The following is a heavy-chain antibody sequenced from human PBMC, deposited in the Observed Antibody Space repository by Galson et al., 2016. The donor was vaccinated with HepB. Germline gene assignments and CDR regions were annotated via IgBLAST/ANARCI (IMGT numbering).Heavy chain of an antibody. CDR2: IRSKANNYAT. CDR1: GFTFSGSA. D-gene: IGHD6-19*01. V-gene: IGHV3-73*01. J-gene: IGHJ4*02. CDR3: LRQSSSFDY. Sequence: SLRLSCAASGFTFSGSAMHWVRQASGKGLEWVGHIRSKANNYATAYPASVRGRFTISRDDSKNTAYLQMNSLKTEDTAVYYCLRQSSSFDYCGQGTLVTVSS.